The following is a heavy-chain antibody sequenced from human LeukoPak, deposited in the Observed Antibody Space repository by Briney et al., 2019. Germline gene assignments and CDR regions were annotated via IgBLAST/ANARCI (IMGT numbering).Heavy chain of an antibody. CDR3: ARDLYRIVVVPHYFDY. J-gene: IGHJ4*02. Sequence: PGGSLRLSCAASGFTFNRYWMTWVRQAPGKGLEWVANMKEDGSEKYYVDSVKGRFTISRDNAKNSLYLQMNSLRAEDTAVYYCARDLYRIVVVPHYFDYWGQGTLVTVSS. D-gene: IGHD3-22*01. CDR2: MKEDGSEK. V-gene: IGHV3-7*01. CDR1: GFTFNRYW.